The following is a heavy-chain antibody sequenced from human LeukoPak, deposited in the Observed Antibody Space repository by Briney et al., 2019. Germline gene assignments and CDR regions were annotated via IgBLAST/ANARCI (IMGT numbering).Heavy chain of an antibody. Sequence: GGSLRLSCSASGLTVTNAWMNWVRQAPGEGLDWVGRIASKTDGGATDYAAPVKGRFTISRDDSKNTLNLQMNSLRTEDTAVYYCTTGIRGDWGQGTLVTVSS. J-gene: IGHJ4*02. V-gene: IGHV3-15*07. CDR1: GLTVTNAW. CDR3: TTGIRGD. CDR2: IASKTDGGAT. D-gene: IGHD3-10*01.